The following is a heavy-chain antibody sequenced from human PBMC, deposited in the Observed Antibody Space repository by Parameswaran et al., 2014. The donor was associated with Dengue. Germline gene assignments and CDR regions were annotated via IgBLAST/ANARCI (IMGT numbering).Heavy chain of an antibody. CDR3: AAHYGDYEYFQH. J-gene: IGHJ1*01. CDR1: GFTFSSYA. CDR2: ISGSGGST. D-gene: IGHD4-17*01. V-gene: IGHV3-23*01. Sequence: QAGSRLKISCAASGFTFSSYAMSWGPPGLQGRGWSGSSAISGSGGSTYYADSVKGRFTISRDNSKNTLYLQMNSLRAEDTAVYYCAAHYGDYEYFQHWGQGTLVTVSS.